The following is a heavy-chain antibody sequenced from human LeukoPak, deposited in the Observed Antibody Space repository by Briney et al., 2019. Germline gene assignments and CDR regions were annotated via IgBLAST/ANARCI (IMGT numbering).Heavy chain of an antibody. V-gene: IGHV4-59*01. D-gene: IGHD1-26*01. J-gene: IGHJ5*02. CDR2: IYYSGST. CDR1: GGSISSYY. Sequence: PSETLSLTCTVSGGSISSYYWSWIRQPPGKGLEWIGYIYYSGSTNYNPSLKSRVTISVDTSKNQFSLKLSSVTAADTAVYYCARWELSWFDPWGQGTLVTVSS. CDR3: ARWELSWFDP.